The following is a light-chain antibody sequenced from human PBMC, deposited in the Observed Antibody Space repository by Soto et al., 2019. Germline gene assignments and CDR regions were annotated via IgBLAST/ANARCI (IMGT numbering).Light chain of an antibody. Sequence: EIVMTQSPATLSVSPGERATLSCRASQSVSSNLAWYQQKPGQAPRLRIYGASTRATGIPARFSGSGSGTEFPLTISRLQSKDVAVYYCQQYNNGPPLTVGGGTKVEIK. V-gene: IGKV3-15*01. CDR1: QSVSSN. CDR2: GAS. CDR3: QQYNNGPPLT. J-gene: IGKJ4*01.